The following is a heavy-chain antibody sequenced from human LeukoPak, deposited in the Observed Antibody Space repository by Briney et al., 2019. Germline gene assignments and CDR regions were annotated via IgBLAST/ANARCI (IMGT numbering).Heavy chain of an antibody. J-gene: IGHJ4*02. CDR3: ARHRDGYSGYDFNFDY. CDR1: GGSISSYY. CDR2: IYYSGST. Sequence: SETLSLTCTVSGGSISSYYWSWIRQPPGKGLEWIGYIYYSGSTNYNPSLKSRVTISVDTSKNQFSLKLSSVTAADTAVYYCARHRDGYSGYDFNFDYWGQGTLVTVSS. D-gene: IGHD5-12*01. V-gene: IGHV4-59*08.